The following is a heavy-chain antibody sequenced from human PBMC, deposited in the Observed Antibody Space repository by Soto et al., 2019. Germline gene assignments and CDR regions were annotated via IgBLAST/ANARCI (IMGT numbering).Heavy chain of an antibody. CDR1: GFTFSDHY. D-gene: IGHD3-10*01. V-gene: IGHV3-72*01. CDR2: SKNKADSYTT. CDR3: TVWGSGNDFGAA. J-gene: IGHJ1*01. Sequence: EVQLVESGGGLVQPGGSLRLSCAASGFTFSDHYMDWVRQAPGKGLEWVGRSKNKADSYTTEYAASVKGRFTISRDGSGNSLYLQMNSLKTEDTAVYYCTVWGSGNDFGAAWGQGILVTVSS.